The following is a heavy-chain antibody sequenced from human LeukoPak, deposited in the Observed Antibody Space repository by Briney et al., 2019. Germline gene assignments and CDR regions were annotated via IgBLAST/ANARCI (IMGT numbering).Heavy chain of an antibody. CDR1: GFTFRSYA. J-gene: IGHJ4*02. Sequence: GGSPRLSCAASGFTFRSYAMHWVRQAPGKGLEWVTLISYDGTNKHYADSVKGRFTVSRDNSKNTLYLKMNALRPEDMAVYYCTRSFGYGYYFDYWGRGAQVTVSS. V-gene: IGHV3-30*04. CDR2: ISYDGTNK. CDR3: TRSFGYGYYFDY. D-gene: IGHD5-18*01.